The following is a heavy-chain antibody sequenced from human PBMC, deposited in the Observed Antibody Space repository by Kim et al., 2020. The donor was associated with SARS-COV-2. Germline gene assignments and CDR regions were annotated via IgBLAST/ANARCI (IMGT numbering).Heavy chain of an antibody. V-gene: IGHV4-31*03. CDR2: IYYSGST. J-gene: IGHJ5*02. D-gene: IGHD3-3*01. CDR3: ARTSITIFGVANIINWFDP. CDR1: GGSISSGGYY. Sequence: SETLSLTCTVSGGSISSGGYYWSWIRQHPGKGLEWIGYIYYSGSTYYNPSLKSRVTISVDTSKNQFSLKLSSVTAADTAVYYCARTSITIFGVANIINWFDPWGQGTLVTVSS.